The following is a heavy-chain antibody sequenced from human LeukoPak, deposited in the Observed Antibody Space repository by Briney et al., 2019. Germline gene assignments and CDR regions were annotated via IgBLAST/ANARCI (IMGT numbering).Heavy chain of an antibody. CDR3: ARAEYYGSARYTDYYYGMDV. D-gene: IGHD3-10*01. J-gene: IGHJ6*02. V-gene: IGHV1-69*13. CDR1: GVTFSKYA. Sequence: AASVKVSCKASGVTFSKYAFSWVRQAPGQGLEWMGGIIFGTSNYSQRFQGRVTITADESTSTAFMELSSLRSEDTAVYYCARAEYYGSARYTDYYYGMDVWGQGTTVTVSS. CDR2: IIFGTS.